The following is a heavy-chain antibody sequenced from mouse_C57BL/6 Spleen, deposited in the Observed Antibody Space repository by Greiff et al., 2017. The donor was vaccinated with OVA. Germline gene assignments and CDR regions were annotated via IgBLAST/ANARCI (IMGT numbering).Heavy chain of an antibody. CDR3: ARAYDYGTWFAD. V-gene: IGHV7-3*01. CDR1: GFTFTDYY. J-gene: IGHJ3*01. Sequence: EVQLVESGGGLVQPGGSLSLSCAASGFTFTDYYMSWVRQPPGKALEWMGFISNNANGSTTEYSASVKGRFTISRDNSQSIRYLQMKALRAEDSATDDCARAYDYGTWFADWGQGTLVTVSA. D-gene: IGHD2-4*01. CDR2: ISNNANGSTT.